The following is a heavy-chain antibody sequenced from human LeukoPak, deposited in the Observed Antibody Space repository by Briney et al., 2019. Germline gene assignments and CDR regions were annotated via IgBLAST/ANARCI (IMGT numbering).Heavy chain of an antibody. CDR2: IIPILGIA. CDR3: ARGKLVTYYYGSGSHDAD. J-gene: IGHJ4*02. CDR1: GGTFSSYT. Sequence: SVKVSCRASGGTFSSYTISWVRQAPGQGLEWMGRIIPILGIANYAQKFQGRVTITADKSTSTAYMELSSLRSEDTAVYYCARGKLVTYYYGSGSHDADWGQGTLVTVSS. D-gene: IGHD3-10*01. V-gene: IGHV1-69*02.